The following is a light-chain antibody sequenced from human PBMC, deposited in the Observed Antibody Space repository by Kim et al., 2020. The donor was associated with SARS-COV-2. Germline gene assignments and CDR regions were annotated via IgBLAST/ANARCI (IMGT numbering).Light chain of an antibody. V-gene: IGKV1-39*01. CDR2: AAS. Sequence: DIQMTQSPSSLSASVGDRVTITCRASQSVLSCLNWYQQKPRTAPKLLIFAASTLQSGVPSRFSGSGSGTDFTLTISSLQSEDFATYYCQQTYNTPQTFGQGTKVDIK. CDR1: QSVLSC. J-gene: IGKJ1*01. CDR3: QQTYNTPQT.